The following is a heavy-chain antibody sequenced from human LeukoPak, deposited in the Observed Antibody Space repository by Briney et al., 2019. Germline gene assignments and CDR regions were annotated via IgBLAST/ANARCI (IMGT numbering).Heavy chain of an antibody. D-gene: IGHD2-21*02. J-gene: IGHJ3*02. Sequence: PSETLSLTCAVYGGSFSGYYWSWIRQPPGKGLEWIGEINHSGSTNYNPSLKSRVTISVDTSKYQFSPKLSSVTAADTAVYYCASSGRVVTASRASFDIWGQGTMVTVSS. CDR2: INHSGST. V-gene: IGHV4-34*01. CDR3: ASSGRVVTASRASFDI. CDR1: GGSFSGYY.